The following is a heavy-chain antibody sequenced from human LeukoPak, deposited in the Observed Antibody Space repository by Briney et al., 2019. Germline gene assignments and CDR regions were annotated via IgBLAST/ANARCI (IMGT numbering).Heavy chain of an antibody. CDR1: GFTFSSYA. V-gene: IGHV3-23*01. D-gene: IGHD3-3*01. CDR3: ARSYDFWRTRFDY. J-gene: IGHJ4*02. CDR2: ISGSGGST. Sequence: GGSLRLSCAASGFTFSSYAMSWVRQAPGKGLEWVSAISGSGGSTYYADSVKGRFTISRDNSKNTLYLQMNSLRAEDTAVYYCARSYDFWRTRFDYWGQGTLVTVSS.